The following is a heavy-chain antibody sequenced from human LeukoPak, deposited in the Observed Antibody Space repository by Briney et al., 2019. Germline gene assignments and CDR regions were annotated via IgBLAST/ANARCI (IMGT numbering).Heavy chain of an antibody. CDR2: INPNSGGT. D-gene: IGHD2-2*01. J-gene: IGHJ4*02. CDR3: ARGNVVPAAPSPPDY. CDR1: GYTFTGYY. V-gene: IGHV1-2*02. Sequence: GASVKVSCKASGYTFTGYYMHWVRQAPGQGLEWMGWINPNSGGTNYAQKFQGRVTMTRDTSISTAYMELSRLRSDDTAVYYCARGNVVPAAPSPPDYWGQGTLVTVSS.